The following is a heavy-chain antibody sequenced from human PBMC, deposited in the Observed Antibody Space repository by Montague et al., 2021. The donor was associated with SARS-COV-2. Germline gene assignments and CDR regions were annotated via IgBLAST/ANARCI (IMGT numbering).Heavy chain of an antibody. CDR1: GDPISTSQYY. CDR2: IYYSGST. J-gene: IGHJ6*02. D-gene: IGHD5-12*01. Sequence: SETLSLTCTVSGDPISTSQYYWGWIRQPPGKGLEWIGTIYYSGSTYYNPSLKSRVTISEDTSKNQFSLRLSSVTAADTAVYYCASLNIVARTDHYYGTDVWGRGTTVTVSS. CDR3: ASLNIVARTDHYYGTDV. V-gene: IGHV4-39*01.